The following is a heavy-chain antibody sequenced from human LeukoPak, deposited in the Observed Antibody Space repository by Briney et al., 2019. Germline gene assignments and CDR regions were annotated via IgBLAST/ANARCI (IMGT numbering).Heavy chain of an antibody. CDR2: ISGDETYI. Sequence: GGSLRLSCVASGFTFSTDFMHWIRKAPGEGLMWVSQISGDETYINYADSVKGRFTISRDNAKNTLYLQMNSLRAEDTAIYYCVREDNAFNIWGQGTLVTVSS. CDR1: GFTFSTDF. CDR3: VREDNAFNI. V-gene: IGHV3-74*01. J-gene: IGHJ3*02.